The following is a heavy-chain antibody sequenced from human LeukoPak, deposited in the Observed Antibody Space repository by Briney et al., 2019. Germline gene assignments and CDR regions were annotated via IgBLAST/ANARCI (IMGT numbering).Heavy chain of an antibody. J-gene: IGHJ4*02. CDR3: ASKSSNHGELRFDY. CDR2: IYYIGST. Sequence: SETLSLTCTNAGGSTNTYYWSWIRQPPGKGLEWIGYIYYIGSTNYSPSLKSRATISVDTSKNQFSLKLSSVTAADTAVYYCASKSSNHGELRFDYWGQGALVTVSS. CDR1: GGSTNTYY. V-gene: IGHV4-59*01. D-gene: IGHD1-14*01.